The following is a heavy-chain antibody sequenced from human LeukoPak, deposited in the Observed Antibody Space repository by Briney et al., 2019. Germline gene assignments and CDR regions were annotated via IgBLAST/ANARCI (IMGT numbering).Heavy chain of an antibody. J-gene: IGHJ4*02. CDR3: ARLPGYCSGGSCLDY. D-gene: IGHD2-15*01. CDR2: IYPGDSDT. V-gene: IGHV5-51*01. CDR1: GYSFTSYW. Sequence: GESLKISCKGSGYSFTSYWIGWVRQMPGKGLEWMGIIYPGDSDTRYSPSFQGQVTISADKSISTAYLQWSSLKASDTAMYYCARLPGYCSGGSCLDYWGQGTLVTVSS.